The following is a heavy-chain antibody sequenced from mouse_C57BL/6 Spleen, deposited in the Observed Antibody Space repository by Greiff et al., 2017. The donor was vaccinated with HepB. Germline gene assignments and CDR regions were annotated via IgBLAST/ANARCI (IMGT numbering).Heavy chain of an antibody. J-gene: IGHJ1*03. D-gene: IGHD2-3*01. CDR1: GYAFTNYL. V-gene: IGHV1-54*01. Sequence: QVQLKQSGAELVRPGTSVKVSCKASGYAFTNYLIEWVKQRPGQGLEWIGVINPGSGGTNYNEKFKGKATLTADKSSSTAYMQLSSLTSEDSAVYFCARRQDGYYLDVWGTGTTVTVSS. CDR3: ARRQDGYYLDV. CDR2: INPGSGGT.